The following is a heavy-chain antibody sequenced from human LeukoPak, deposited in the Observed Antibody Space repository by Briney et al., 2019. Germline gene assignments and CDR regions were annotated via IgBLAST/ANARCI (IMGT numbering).Heavy chain of an antibody. Sequence: GGSLRLSCAASGFTFSSYSMNWVRQAPGKGLEWVSSISSSSSYIYYADSVKGRFTISRDNAKNSLYLQMNSLRAEDTAVYYCARVVPYYYGSGSSMGFDYCGQGTLVTVSS. V-gene: IGHV3-21*01. CDR3: ARVVPYYYGSGSSMGFDY. CDR1: GFTFSSYS. CDR2: ISSSSSYI. D-gene: IGHD3-10*01. J-gene: IGHJ4*02.